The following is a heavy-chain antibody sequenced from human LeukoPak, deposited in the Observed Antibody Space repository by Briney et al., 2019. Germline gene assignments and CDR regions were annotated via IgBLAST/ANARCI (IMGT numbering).Heavy chain of an antibody. J-gene: IGHJ4*02. CDR1: GGVISGYC. Sequence: KPSETLSLTCSVSGGVISGYCWVWIRQPPGKGLEWIGYVCHSGSSNSNPSLKSRVTLSVDTSKNQFSLRLTSVTASDTAVYFCAREMTYTGGWGPFDYWGPGALLTVSS. D-gene: IGHD4-23*01. CDR3: AREMTYTGGWGPFDY. CDR2: VCHSGSS. V-gene: IGHV4-59*01.